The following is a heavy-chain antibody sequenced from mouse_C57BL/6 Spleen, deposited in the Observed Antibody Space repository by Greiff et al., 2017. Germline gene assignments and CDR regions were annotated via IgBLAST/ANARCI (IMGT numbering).Heavy chain of an antibody. V-gene: IGHV1-15*01. D-gene: IGHD4-1*01. J-gene: IGHJ2*01. CDR3: TRSDPTWDFDY. Sequence: QVHVKQSGAELVRPGASVTLSCKASGYTFTDYEMHWVKQTPVHGLEWIGAIDPETGGTAYNQKFKGKAILTADKSSSTAYMELRSLTSEDSAVYYCTRSDPTWDFDYWGQGTTLTVSS. CDR1: GYTFTDYE. CDR2: IDPETGGT.